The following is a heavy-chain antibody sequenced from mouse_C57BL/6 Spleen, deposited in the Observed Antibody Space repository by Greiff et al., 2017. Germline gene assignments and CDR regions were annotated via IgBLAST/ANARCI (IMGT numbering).Heavy chain of an antibody. CDR1: GYTFTSYW. CDR2: IDPSDSET. D-gene: IGHD4-1*01. V-gene: IGHV1-52*01. Sequence: QVQLQQPGAELVRPGSSVKLSCKASGYTFTSYWMHWVKQRPIQGLEWIGNIDPSDSETHYNQKFKDKATLTVDKSSSTAYMQLSSLTSDDSAVYYCARGAWDWYFDVWGTGTTVTVAS. CDR3: ARGAWDWYFDV. J-gene: IGHJ1*03.